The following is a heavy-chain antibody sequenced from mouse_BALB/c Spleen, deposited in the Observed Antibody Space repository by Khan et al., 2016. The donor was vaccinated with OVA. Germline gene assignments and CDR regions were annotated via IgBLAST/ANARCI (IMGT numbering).Heavy chain of an antibody. CDR1: GYSITSDYA. Sequence: VQLQQSGPGLVKPSQSLSLTCTVTGYSITSDYAWNWLRQFPGNKLEWMGYISYSGSTTYNPSLKSRISTTRDSSKNQFFLQLNSVTTEDTATDYCARWFTYWGQGTLVTVSA. CDR3: ARWFTY. J-gene: IGHJ3*01. CDR2: ISYSGST. V-gene: IGHV3-2*02.